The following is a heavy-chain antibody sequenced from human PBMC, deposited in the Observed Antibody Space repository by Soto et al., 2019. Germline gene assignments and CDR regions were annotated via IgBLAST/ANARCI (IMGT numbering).Heavy chain of an antibody. V-gene: IGHV4-59*01. D-gene: IGHD1-26*01. Sequence: QVQLQESGPGLVKPSETLSLTCTVSGGSISSYYWSWIRQPPGKGLEWIGYIYHSGSTNYNPSLTRRVRISVDTSKHRFSRKLSSVTAADTAVYSCAREGESGNSYLQAFDIWGQGTMVTVSS. CDR2: IYHSGST. J-gene: IGHJ3*02. CDR3: AREGESGNSYLQAFDI. CDR1: GGSISSYY.